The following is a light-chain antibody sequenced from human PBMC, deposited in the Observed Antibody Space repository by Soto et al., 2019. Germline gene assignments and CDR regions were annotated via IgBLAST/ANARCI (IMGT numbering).Light chain of an antibody. J-gene: IGKJ5*01. CDR1: QSVSSSY. Sequence: EIVLTQSPATLSLSPGERSTLSFGSSQSVSSSYLAWYQQKPGQAPRLLIYGASTRATDIPDRFSGSGSGAEFTLTISSLQSEDFAVYCCQQYNNWPRTFGQGTRLEIK. CDR2: GAS. CDR3: QQYNNWPRT. V-gene: IGKV3-15*01.